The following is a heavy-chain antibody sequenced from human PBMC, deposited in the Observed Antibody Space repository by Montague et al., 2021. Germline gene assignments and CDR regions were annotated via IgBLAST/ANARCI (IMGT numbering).Heavy chain of an antibody. CDR2: FYYGGTT. CDR3: ARPGYNGTCDAFDS. CDR1: GGSVSSPSYY. V-gene: IGHV4-39*01. Sequence: SETLSLTCAVSGGSVSSPSYYWGLIRPPPGKGLECIGIFYYGGTTYYPPPLKRLVTISADTSNNQFSLKLYSVTAADTAVYFCARPGYNGTCDAFDSWGQGTLVIVSS. J-gene: IGHJ4*02. D-gene: IGHD5-24*01.